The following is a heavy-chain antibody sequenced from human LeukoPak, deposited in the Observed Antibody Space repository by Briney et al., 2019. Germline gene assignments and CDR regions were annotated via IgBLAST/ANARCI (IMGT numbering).Heavy chain of an antibody. J-gene: IGHJ4*02. CDR2: ISSSSSSI. V-gene: IGHV3-21*01. CDR3: ARPSDSSGFDNFDY. CDR1: GFTFSSYS. D-gene: IGHD3-22*01. Sequence: GGSLRLSCAASGFTFSSYSMNWVRQPPGKGLNGVSSISSSSSSIYYADSVKGRFTISRDNAKNSLYLQMNSLRAEDTAVYYCARPSDSSGFDNFDYWGQGTLVTVSS.